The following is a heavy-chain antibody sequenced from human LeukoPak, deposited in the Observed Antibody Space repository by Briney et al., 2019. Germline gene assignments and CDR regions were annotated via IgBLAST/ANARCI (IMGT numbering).Heavy chain of an antibody. D-gene: IGHD6-6*01. J-gene: IGHJ6*03. CDR2: IIPIFGTA. Sequence: SVKVSCKASGGTFSSYAISWVRQAPGQGLEWMGGIIPIFGTANYAQKFQGRVTITTDESTSTAYMELSSLRSEDTAVYYCARGVAPYYGYSSSSAGYYYYYMDVWGKGTTVTVSS. CDR1: GGTFSSYA. V-gene: IGHV1-69*05. CDR3: ARGVAPYYGYSSSSAGYYYYYMDV.